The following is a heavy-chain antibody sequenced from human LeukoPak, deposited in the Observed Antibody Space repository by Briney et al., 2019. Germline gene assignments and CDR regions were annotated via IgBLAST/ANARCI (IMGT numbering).Heavy chain of an antibody. CDR3: ARVPSREVTTDRSFFDF. V-gene: IGHV4-59*01. CDR2: IYYSGST. Sequence: SETLSLTCTGSGGSISSYYWSWIRQPPGKGLEWIGYIYYSGSTNYNPSLKSRVTISVDTSKNQFSLKLSSVTAADTAVYYCARVPSREVTTDRSFFDFWGQGTLVTVSS. J-gene: IGHJ4*02. D-gene: IGHD4-11*01. CDR1: GGSISSYY.